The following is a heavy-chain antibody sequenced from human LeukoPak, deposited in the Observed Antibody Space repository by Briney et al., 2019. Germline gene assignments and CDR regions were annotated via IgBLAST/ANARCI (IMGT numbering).Heavy chain of an antibody. Sequence: GGSLRHSCVVSGFRFDDYGMHLVRQAPGKGLEWVSGISWRRTTTGYADSVKGRFTISRDSAKNYLYMQMDSLRVEDTALYYCAKDESTGGFAPGYFYGMGVWGQGTTVTVSS. CDR3: AKDESTGGFAPGYFYGMGV. V-gene: IGHV3-9*01. CDR2: ISWRRTTT. CDR1: GFRFDDYG. D-gene: IGHD3-16*01. J-gene: IGHJ6*02.